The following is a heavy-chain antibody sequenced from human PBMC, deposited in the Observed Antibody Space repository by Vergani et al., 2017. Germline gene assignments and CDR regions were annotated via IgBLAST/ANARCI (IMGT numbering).Heavy chain of an antibody. V-gene: IGHV3-23*04. CDR3: AKDSRGTSSGYYNYYYGMDV. D-gene: IGHD3-22*01. CDR2: ISGSGGST. CDR1: GFTFSDYY. Sequence: VQLVESGGGLVKPGGSLRLSCAASGFTFSDYYMSWIRQAPGKGLEWVSAISGSGGSTYYADSVKGRFTISRDNSKNTLYLQMNSLRAEDTAVYYCAKDSRGTSSGYYNYYYGMDVWGQGTTVTVSS. J-gene: IGHJ6*02.